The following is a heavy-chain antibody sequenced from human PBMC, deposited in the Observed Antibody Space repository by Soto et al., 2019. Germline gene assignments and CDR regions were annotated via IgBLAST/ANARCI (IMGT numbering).Heavy chain of an antibody. V-gene: IGHV4-39*01. CDR1: GGSISSSSYY. J-gene: IGHJ4*02. D-gene: IGHD5-18*01. Sequence: QLQLQESGPGLVKPSETLSLTCTVSGGSISSSSYYWGWIRQPPGKGLEWIGSIYYSGSTYYNPSLKSRVTLSVDTSKNQFSLKLSSVTAADTAVYYCARHGLRIQLWLDYWGQGTLVTVSS. CDR3: ARHGLRIQLWLDY. CDR2: IYYSGST.